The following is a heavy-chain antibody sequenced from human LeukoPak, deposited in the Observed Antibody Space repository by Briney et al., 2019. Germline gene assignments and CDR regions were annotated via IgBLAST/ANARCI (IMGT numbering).Heavy chain of an antibody. D-gene: IGHD2-15*01. J-gene: IGHJ3*02. CDR2: INHSGST. Sequence: SETLSLTCAVYGGSFSGYYWSWIRQPPGKGLEWIGEINHSGSTNYNPSLKSRVTISVDTSKNQFSLKLSSVTAADTAVYYCARGSPSRYCSGGSCYSYAFVIWGQGTMVTVSS. V-gene: IGHV4-34*01. CDR1: GGSFSGYY. CDR3: ARGSPSRYCSGGSCYSYAFVI.